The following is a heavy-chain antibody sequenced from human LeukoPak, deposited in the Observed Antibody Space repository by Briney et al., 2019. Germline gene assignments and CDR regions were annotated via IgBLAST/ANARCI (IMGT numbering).Heavy chain of an antibody. CDR1: GGSFSGYY. V-gene: IGHV4-34*01. J-gene: IGHJ5*02. D-gene: IGHD2-2*01. CDR2: INHSGST. Sequence: SETLSLTCAVYGGSFSGYYWSWIRQPPGKGLEWVGEINHSGSTNYNPSLKSRVTISVDTSKNQFSLKLSSVTAADTAVYYCARWCSSTSCYASTWGQGTLVTVSS. CDR3: ARWCSSTSCYAST.